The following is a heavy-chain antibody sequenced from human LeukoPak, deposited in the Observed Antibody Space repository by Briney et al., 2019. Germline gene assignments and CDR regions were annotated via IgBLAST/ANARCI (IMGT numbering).Heavy chain of an antibody. J-gene: IGHJ4*02. CDR2: INPNSGGT. CDR3: ARCSGSYQGSFDY. D-gene: IGHD1-26*01. CDR1: GYTFTGYY. V-gene: IGHV1-2*02. Sequence: ASVKVSCKASGYTFTGYYMHWVRQAPGQGLEWMGWINPNSGGTNYAQKFQGRVTMTRDTSISTAYMELSRLRSDDTAVYYCARCSGSYQGSFDYWGQGTLVTVSS.